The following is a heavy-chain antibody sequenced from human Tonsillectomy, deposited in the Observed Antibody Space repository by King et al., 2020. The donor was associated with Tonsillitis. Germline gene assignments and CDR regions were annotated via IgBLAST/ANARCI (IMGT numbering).Heavy chain of an antibody. J-gene: IGHJ5*02. CDR2: ITPNSGGT. D-gene: IGHD6-19*01. CDR1: GYTFTGYY. CDR3: ASVRRGSGGYASWFDP. Sequence: VQLVESGAEVKKPGAPVKVSCRASGYTFTGYYMHWVRQAPGQGLEGRGWITPNSGGTNYAQKFQGRVTMTRDTSISTAYMELRRLRSEDTAVYYCASVRRGSGGYASWFDPWGQGTLVTVSS. V-gene: IGHV1-2*02.